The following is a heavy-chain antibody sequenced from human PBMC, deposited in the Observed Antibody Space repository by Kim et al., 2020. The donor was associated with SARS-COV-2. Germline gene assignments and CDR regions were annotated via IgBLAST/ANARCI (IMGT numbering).Heavy chain of an antibody. D-gene: IGHD5-18*01. V-gene: IGHV1-18*01. J-gene: IGHJ4*02. CDR2: ISAYNGNT. CDR1: GYTFTSYG. CDR3: ARDTAGYSYGLSSPYLVDY. Sequence: ASVKVSCKASGYTFTSYGISWVRQAPGQGLEWMGWISAYNGNTNYAQKLQGRVTMTTDTSTSTAYMELRSLRSDDTAVYYCARDTAGYSYGLSSPYLVDYWGQGTLVTVSS.